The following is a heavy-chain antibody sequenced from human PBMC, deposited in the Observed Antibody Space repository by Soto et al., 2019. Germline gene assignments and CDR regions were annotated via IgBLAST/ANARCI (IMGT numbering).Heavy chain of an antibody. V-gene: IGHV4-30-2*01. J-gene: IGHJ4*02. CDR3: ARDRNGLGGIDF. Sequence: PSETLSLTCVVSGGPISSGGYSWTWIRQPPGRGLEWIGYISQSGSADYNPSLKSRVTISVDTSKNQFSLRLSSVTAADTAVYYCARDRNGLGGIDFWGQGLLVTVSS. D-gene: IGHD1-1*01. CDR2: ISQSGSA. CDR1: GGPISSGGYS.